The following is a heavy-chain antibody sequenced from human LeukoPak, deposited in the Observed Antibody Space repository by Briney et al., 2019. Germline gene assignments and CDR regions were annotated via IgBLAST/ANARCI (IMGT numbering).Heavy chain of an antibody. J-gene: IGHJ4*02. CDR1: GGSFTGYY. D-gene: IGHD6-13*01. V-gene: IGHV4-34*01. Sequence: SETLSLTCEVHGGSFTGYYWSWVRQPPGKGLEWIGDINHSGSANYNPSLKSRVTISVDTSKNQFSLRVSSVTAADTAVYYCARGGAQVAAVLGVWGQGTLVTVSS. CDR2: INHSGSA. CDR3: ARGGAQVAAVLGV.